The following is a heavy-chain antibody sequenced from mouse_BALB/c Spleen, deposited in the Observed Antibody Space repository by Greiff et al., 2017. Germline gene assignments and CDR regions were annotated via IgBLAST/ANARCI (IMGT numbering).Heavy chain of an antibody. CDR2: IYPGDGDT. V-gene: IGHV1-82*01. CDR1: GYAFSSSW. Sequence: VKLQESGPELVKPGASVKISCKASGYAFSSSWMNWVKQRPGQGLEWIGRIYPGDGDTNYNGKFKGKATLTADKSSSTAYMQLSSLTSVDSAVYFCARWTNRAYAMDYWGQGTSVTVSS. CDR3: ARWTNRAYAMDY. D-gene: IGHD3-1*01. J-gene: IGHJ4*01.